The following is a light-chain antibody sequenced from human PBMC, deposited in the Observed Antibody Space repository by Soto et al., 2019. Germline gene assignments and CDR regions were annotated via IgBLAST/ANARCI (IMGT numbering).Light chain of an antibody. J-gene: IGKJ4*01. Sequence: DLVMTQSPVSLPVTPGEPASISCRSSQSLLHSHGYTYLDWYLQKPGQSPQLLIYMGSTRASGVADRFSGSGSDTDFTLKIRRVEAEDVGGYYCMQALHIPLTFGGGTKVQIK. V-gene: IGKV2-28*01. CDR1: QSLLHSHGYTY. CDR2: MGS. CDR3: MQALHIPLT.